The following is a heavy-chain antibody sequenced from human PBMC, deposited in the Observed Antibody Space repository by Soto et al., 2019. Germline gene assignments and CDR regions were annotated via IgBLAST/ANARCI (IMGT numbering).Heavy chain of an antibody. Sequence: SETLSLTCTVSGGSISNYYWNWIRQPPGKGLEWIGYIYYSRSANYNPSLKSRVTISVDTSKNQFSLKLTSVTAADTAVYYCAKMRPLPDLASMYYLDYWGQVALVTVSS. CDR3: AKMRPLPDLASMYYLDY. CDR1: GGSISNYY. V-gene: IGHV4-59*01. CDR2: IYYSRSA. J-gene: IGHJ4*02.